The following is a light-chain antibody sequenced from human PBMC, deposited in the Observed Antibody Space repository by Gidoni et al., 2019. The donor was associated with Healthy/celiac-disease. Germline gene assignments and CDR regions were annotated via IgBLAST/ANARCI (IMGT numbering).Light chain of an antibody. CDR2: GAS. CDR3: QQYGSSPRT. J-gene: IGKJ1*01. V-gene: IGKV3-20*01. CDR1: QRVSSSY. Sequence: EIVLTQSPGTLSLSPGERATLSCMASQRVSSSYLAWYQQKPGQAPRLLIYGASSRATGIPDRFSGSGAGTDFTLTIRRLEPEDFAVYYCQQYGSSPRTFGQGTKVEIK.